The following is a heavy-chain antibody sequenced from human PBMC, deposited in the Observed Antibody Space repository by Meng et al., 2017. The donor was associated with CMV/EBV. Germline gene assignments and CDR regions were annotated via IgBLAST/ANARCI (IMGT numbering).Heavy chain of an antibody. CDR2: IIPIFGTA. CDR1: GGTFSSYA. J-gene: IGHJ5*02. CDR3: AREGGIVVVPAAPGWFDP. D-gene: IGHD2-2*01. Sequence: QVQLVQSGAEVKKPGSSVKVSCKASGGTFSSYAISGVRQAPGQGLEWMGGIIPIFGTANYAQKFQGRVTITADESTSTAYMELSSLRSEDTAVYYCAREGGIVVVPAAPGWFDPWGQGTLVTVSS. V-gene: IGHV1-69*12.